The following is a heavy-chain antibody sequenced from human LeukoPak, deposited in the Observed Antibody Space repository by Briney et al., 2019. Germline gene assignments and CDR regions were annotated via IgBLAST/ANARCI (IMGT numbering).Heavy chain of an antibody. J-gene: IGHJ6*03. CDR3: ARDPGDIVVVPAAMPTVFYYYYMDV. CDR1: SYTFTSYG. Sequence: GASVKVSCKASSYTFTSYGISWVRQAPGQGLEWMGWISAHNGNTNYAQKLQGRVTMTRDTSTSTVYMELSSLRSEDTAVYYCARDPGDIVVVPAAMPTVFYYYYMDVWGKGTTVTVSS. D-gene: IGHD2-2*01. CDR2: ISAHNGNT. V-gene: IGHV1-18*01.